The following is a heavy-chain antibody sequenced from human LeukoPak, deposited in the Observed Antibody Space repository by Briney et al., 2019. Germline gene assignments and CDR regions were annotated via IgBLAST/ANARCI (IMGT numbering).Heavy chain of an antibody. Sequence: GGSLRLSCAASGFIFSDYYMSWIRQAPGKGLEWVSYISGSESSIYYADSVKGRFTISRDNSKNTLYLQMNSLRAEDTAVYYCAKPSRSLLWFGESSFDYWGQGTLLTVSS. CDR2: ISGSESSI. J-gene: IGHJ4*02. D-gene: IGHD3-10*01. CDR1: GFIFSDYY. V-gene: IGHV3-11*01. CDR3: AKPSRSLLWFGESSFDY.